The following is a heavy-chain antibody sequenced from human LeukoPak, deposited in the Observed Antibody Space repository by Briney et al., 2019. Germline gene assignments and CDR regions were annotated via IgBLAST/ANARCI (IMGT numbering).Heavy chain of an antibody. CDR1: GFTFSSYA. CDR3: ARDGNVITIFGVVTHQNYYYYGMDV. J-gene: IGHJ6*02. Sequence: PGGSLRLSCAASGFTFSSYAMHWVRQAPGKGLEWVAVISYDGSNKYYADSVKGRFTISRDNSKNTLYLQMNSLRAEDTAVYYCARDGNVITIFGVVTHQNYYYYGMDVWGQGTTVTVSS. V-gene: IGHV3-30*04. CDR2: ISYDGSNK. D-gene: IGHD3-3*01.